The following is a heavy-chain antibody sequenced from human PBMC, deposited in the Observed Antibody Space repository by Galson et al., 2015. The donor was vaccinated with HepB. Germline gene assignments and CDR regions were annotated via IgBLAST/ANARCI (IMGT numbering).Heavy chain of an antibody. V-gene: IGHV2-5*02. Sequence: PALVKPTQTLTLTCTFSGFSLSTSGVGVGWIRQPPGKALEWLALIYWDDDKRYSPSLKSRLTITKDTSKNQVALTMTNMDPVDTATYYCAHSGSSWYLTWFDPWGQGTLVTVSS. CDR1: GFSLSTSGVG. CDR3: AHSGSSWYLTWFDP. CDR2: IYWDDDK. D-gene: IGHD6-13*01. J-gene: IGHJ5*02.